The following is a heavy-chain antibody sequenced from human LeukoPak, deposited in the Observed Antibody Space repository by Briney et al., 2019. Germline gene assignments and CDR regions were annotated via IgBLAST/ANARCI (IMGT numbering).Heavy chain of an antibody. CDR1: GFMFSDYG. CDR3: AKEGDRGEALYYYYMDV. J-gene: IGHJ6*03. V-gene: IGHV3-33*06. Sequence: GRSLRLSCAASGFMFSDYGMHWVRQAPGKGLEWVAAIWYDGSNIFYADSVKGRFTISRDNSKNALYLQMNSLRAEDTANYYCAKEGDRGEALYYYYMDVWGNGTTVTVSS. CDR2: IWYDGSNI. D-gene: IGHD3-10*01.